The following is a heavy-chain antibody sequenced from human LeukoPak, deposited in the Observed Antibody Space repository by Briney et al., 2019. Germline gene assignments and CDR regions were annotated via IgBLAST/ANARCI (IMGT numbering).Heavy chain of an antibody. CDR1: GFTFSSYA. V-gene: IGHV3-30-3*01. Sequence: GGSLRLSCAASGFTFSSYAMHWVRQAPGKGLEWVAVISYDGSNKYYADSVKGRFTISRDNSKNTLYLQVNSLRAEDTAVYYCARPYPYYYYGMDVWGQGTTVTVSS. J-gene: IGHJ6*02. CDR2: ISYDGSNK. CDR3: ARPYPYYYYGMDV.